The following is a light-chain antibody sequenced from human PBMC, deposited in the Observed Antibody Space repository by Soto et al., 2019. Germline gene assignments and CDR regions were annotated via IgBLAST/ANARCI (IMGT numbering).Light chain of an antibody. Sequence: EVVLTQSPATLSLSPGERATLSCRASQTVGGHFAWYQQKPGQAPRLLIFDSSNRATGIPVRFSGSGSGTDFTLTISRLEPEDFAVYYCQQYGSSPRTFGQGTKL. J-gene: IGKJ1*01. CDR2: DSS. CDR3: QQYGSSPRT. CDR1: QTVGGH. V-gene: IGKV3-20*01.